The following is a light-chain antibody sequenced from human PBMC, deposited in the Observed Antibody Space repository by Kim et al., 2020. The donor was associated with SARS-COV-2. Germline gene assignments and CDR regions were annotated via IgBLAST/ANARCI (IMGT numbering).Light chain of an antibody. V-gene: IGLV7-46*01. CDR3: LLSYSGALVV. CDR2: DTN. Sequence: GGTVTLTGGSSTGAVTSGHYAYWFQQKPGQAPRTLIYDTNNRHSWTPARFSGSLLGGKAALTLSGAQPEYEADYYCLLSYSGALVVFGGGTQLTVL. J-gene: IGLJ2*01. CDR1: TGAVTSGHY.